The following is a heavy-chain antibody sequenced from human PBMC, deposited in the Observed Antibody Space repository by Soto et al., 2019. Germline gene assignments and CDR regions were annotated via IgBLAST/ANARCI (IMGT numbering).Heavy chain of an antibody. CDR2: VNPDGSTT. CDR3: AKVASGSYDWFDP. D-gene: IGHD1-26*01. J-gene: IGHJ5*02. CDR1: KFSFSGYW. V-gene: IGHV3-74*01. Sequence: EVQLVESGGGLVQPGGSLRLSCAASKFSFSGYWMHWVRQAPGKGLMWVSRVNPDGSTTTYADSVKGRFTISRDNAKNTVFLQMNRLRGDDTAVYYCAKVASGSYDWFDPWGQGTLVTVSS.